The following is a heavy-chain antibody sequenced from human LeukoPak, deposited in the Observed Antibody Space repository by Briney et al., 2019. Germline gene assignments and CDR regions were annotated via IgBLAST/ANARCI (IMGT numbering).Heavy chain of an antibody. CDR3: ARLDTAMANFDY. D-gene: IGHD5-18*01. V-gene: IGHV1-46*01. CDR2: ISPSGGST. CDR1: GYTFSTYY. Sequence: ASVKVSCKASGYTFSTYYLHWVRQAPGQGLEWIGLISPSGGSTTYAQKFQGRVTMTRDTSTSTVYMELSSLRSEDTAIYYCARLDTAMANFDYWGQGTLVTVSS. J-gene: IGHJ4*02.